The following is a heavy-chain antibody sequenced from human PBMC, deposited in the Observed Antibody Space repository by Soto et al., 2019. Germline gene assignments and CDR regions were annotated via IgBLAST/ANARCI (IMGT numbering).Heavy chain of an antibody. Sequence: PSETLSLTCTVSGGSISGYYWSWIRQTPGKGLEWIGHIFYSGTTYYNPSLKSRLTISVDTSKNHFSLRLTSVTAADTAVYYCARDLWVEPELYYYGMDVWGQGTTVTVS. CDR3: ARDLWVEPELYYYGMDV. D-gene: IGHD1-1*01. J-gene: IGHJ6*02. V-gene: IGHV4-30-4*01. CDR2: IFYSGTT. CDR1: GGSISGYY.